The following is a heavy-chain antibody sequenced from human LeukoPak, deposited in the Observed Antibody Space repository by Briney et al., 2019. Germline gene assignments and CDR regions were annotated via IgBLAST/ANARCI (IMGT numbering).Heavy chain of an antibody. J-gene: IGHJ4*02. Sequence: PGGSLRLSCAASGFTFSRYRMNWVRQAPGKGLEWVSSISSSSSYIYYADSVKGRFTISRDNAKNSLYLQMDSLRAEDTAVYYCARDRSLWGCSYGYLLDYGGQGTLVTVSS. CDR3: ARDRSLWGCSYGYLLDY. D-gene: IGHD5-18*01. CDR2: ISSSSSYI. V-gene: IGHV3-21*01. CDR1: GFTFSRYR.